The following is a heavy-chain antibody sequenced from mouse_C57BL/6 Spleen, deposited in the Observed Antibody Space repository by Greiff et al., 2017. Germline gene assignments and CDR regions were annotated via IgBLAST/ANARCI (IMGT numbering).Heavy chain of an antibody. CDR1: GYTFTSYW. J-gene: IGHJ4*01. CDR3: ARKDYSNYDYYAMDY. D-gene: IGHD2-5*01. CDR2: IDPSDSET. Sequence: QVQLQQPGAELVRPGSSVKLSCKASGYTFTSYWMHWVKQRPIQGLEWIGNIDPSDSETHYNQKFKDKATLTVDKSSSTAYMQLSSLTSEDSAVXYCARKDYSNYDYYAMDYWGQGTSVTVSS. V-gene: IGHV1-52*01.